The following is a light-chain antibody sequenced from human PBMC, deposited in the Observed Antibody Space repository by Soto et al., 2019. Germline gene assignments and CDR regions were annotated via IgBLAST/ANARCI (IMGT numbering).Light chain of an antibody. CDR3: QQYGSSAS. J-gene: IGKJ1*01. V-gene: IGKV3-15*01. Sequence: EIVMTQSPATLSVSPGETVTLSCRASQSVGTILAWYQQKPGQAPRLLIYLSSTRATGIPARFSGSGSGTEFTLTISRLDPEDFAVYYCQQYGSSASFGQGTKVDIK. CDR2: LSS. CDR1: QSVGTI.